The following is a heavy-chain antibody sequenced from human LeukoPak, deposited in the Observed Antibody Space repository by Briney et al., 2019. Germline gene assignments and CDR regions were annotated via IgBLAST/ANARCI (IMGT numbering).Heavy chain of an antibody. CDR1: EFSVTNTY. J-gene: IGHJ5*02. V-gene: IGHV3-53*01. CDR3: ARSRTDGDYDWFDP. D-gene: IGHD4-17*01. CDR2: IYSGGTT. Sequence: PGGSLRLSCAASEFSVTNTYMTWVRQAPGKGLEWVSVIYSGGTTYYADFVKGRFTISRGNAKNSLYLQMNSLRAEDTAVYYCARSRTDGDYDWFDPWGQGTLVTVSS.